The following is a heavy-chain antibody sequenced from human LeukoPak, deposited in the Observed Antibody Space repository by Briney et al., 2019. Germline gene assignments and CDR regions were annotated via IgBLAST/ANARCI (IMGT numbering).Heavy chain of an antibody. CDR2: IYHSGST. CDR3: AGQYYDGSGSYYFDY. Sequence: GSLRLSCAASGFTFSSYAMSWVRQPPGKGLEWIGEIYHSGSTNYNPSLKRRVTVSVDKSKNQFSLNLSSVTAADTAVYYCAGQYYDGSGSYYFDYWGQGTLVTVSS. J-gene: IGHJ4*02. V-gene: IGHV4-4*02. CDR1: GFTFSSYAM. D-gene: IGHD3-22*01.